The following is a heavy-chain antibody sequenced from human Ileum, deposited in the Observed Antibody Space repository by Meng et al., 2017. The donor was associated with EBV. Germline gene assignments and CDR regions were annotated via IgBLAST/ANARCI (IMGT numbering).Heavy chain of an antibody. CDR3: ARSLTNRYYFDD. D-gene: IGHD3-9*01. J-gene: IGHJ4*02. Sequence: LPLSGPGLWMPSPKASRTCPVHAASIISSRCFWRWLRQAPGKGLEWVAYIYCSGNTYNSPSIKSRFTMSIDTSKNQFSLKLTSVTAEDTAVYYCARSLTNRYYFDDWGQGTLVTVSS. V-gene: IGHV4-30-4*01. CDR1: AASIISSRCF. CDR2: IYCSGNT.